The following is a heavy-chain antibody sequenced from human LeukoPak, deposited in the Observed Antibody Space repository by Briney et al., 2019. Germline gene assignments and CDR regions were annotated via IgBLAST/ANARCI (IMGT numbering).Heavy chain of an antibody. CDR2: IGSSGGGI. CDR3: AIDPNWGTHS. J-gene: IGHJ4*02. D-gene: IGHD7-27*01. Sequence: GGSLRLSCAASGFTFSNYAMHWVRQAPGKGLEWVSIIGSSGGGIHYADSVKGRFTISRDNSKNALYLQMNSLRVEDTAVYYCAIDPNWGTHSWGQGVLVTVSS. CDR1: GFTFSNYA. V-gene: IGHV3-23*01.